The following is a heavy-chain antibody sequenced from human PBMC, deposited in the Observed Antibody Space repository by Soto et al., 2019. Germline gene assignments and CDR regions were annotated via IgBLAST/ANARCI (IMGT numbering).Heavy chain of an antibody. Sequence: QVQLQESGPGLVKPSETLSLTCTVSGGSISSYYWSWIRQPPGKGLEWIGYSYYSGSTNYNPSLKSRVTIAVDRSRSHFSVKVSSVTAADTAVYYCARHAGYRTYGRDVWGQGTTVTVSS. V-gene: IGHV4-59*08. D-gene: IGHD6-25*01. CDR1: GGSISSYY. CDR3: ARHAGYRTYGRDV. CDR2: SYYSGST. J-gene: IGHJ6*02.